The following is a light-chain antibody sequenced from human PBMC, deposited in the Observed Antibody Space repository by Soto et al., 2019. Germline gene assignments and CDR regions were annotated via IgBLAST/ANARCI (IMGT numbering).Light chain of an antibody. CDR2: DAS. CDR3: QQYKIYGT. V-gene: IGKV1-5*01. Sequence: DIQMTQSPSTLSASVGDRVTITCRASQSISSWLAWYQQKPGKAPKLLIYDASSLESGVPSRFSGSGSGTEFTLTISSLQPDDFATYSGQQYKIYGTFGQGTRVDI. J-gene: IGKJ1*01. CDR1: QSISSW.